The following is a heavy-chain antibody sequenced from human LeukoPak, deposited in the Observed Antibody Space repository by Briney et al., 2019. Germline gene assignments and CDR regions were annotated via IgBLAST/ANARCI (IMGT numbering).Heavy chain of an antibody. Sequence: GGSLRLSCAASGFTFSSYAMSWVRQAPGKGLECISGFSGSGGSTYYADSVKGRFTISRDNSKNTLYLQMNSLRAEDTAVYYCAKAGNLGGSNYLYYYYYMDVWGKGTTVTISS. J-gene: IGHJ6*03. D-gene: IGHD1-26*01. CDR2: FSGSGGST. CDR1: GFTFSSYA. V-gene: IGHV3-23*01. CDR3: AKAGNLGGSNYLYYYYYMDV.